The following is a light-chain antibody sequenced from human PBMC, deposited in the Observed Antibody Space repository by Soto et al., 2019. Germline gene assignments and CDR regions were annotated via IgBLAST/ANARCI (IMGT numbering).Light chain of an antibody. J-gene: IGLJ2*01. CDR2: EVR. CDR3: SSFTRDSSVV. CDR1: SSDIGGYNY. V-gene: IGLV2-14*01. Sequence: QSALTQPASVSGSPGQSITISCTGTSSDIGGYNYVSWYQQHPGKAPKLMIYEVRNRPSGVSNRFSGSKSGNTASLTISGLQAEDEADYYCSSFTRDSSVVFGGGTKLTVL.